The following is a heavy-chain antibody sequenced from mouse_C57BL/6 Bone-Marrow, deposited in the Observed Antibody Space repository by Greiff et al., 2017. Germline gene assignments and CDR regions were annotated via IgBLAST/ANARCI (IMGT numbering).Heavy chain of an antibody. D-gene: IGHD2-12*01. Sequence: VQLQQSGAELVRPGASVKLSCTASGFNIKDDYMHWVKQRPEQGLEWIGWIDPENGDTEYASKFLGKATITADTSSTTAYLQLSSLTSEDTAVYYCTTSFYDEDWYFDVWGTGTTVTVSS. V-gene: IGHV14-4*01. CDR2: IDPENGDT. CDR3: TTSFYDEDWYFDV. CDR1: GFNIKDDY. J-gene: IGHJ1*03.